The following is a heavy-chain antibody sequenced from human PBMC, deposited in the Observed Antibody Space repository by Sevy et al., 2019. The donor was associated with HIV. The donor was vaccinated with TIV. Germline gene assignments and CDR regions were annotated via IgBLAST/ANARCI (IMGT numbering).Heavy chain of an antibody. V-gene: IGHV3-48*02. Sequence: GGSLRLSCAASGFTFSSYSMNWVRQAPGKGLEWVSYISSSSSTIYYGDSVKGRFTISRDNAKNSLYLQMNSLRDEDTAVYYCARDPSTKSSIAARSNNWFDPWGQGTLVTVSS. CDR3: ARDPSTKSSIAARSNNWFDP. CDR2: ISSSSSTI. D-gene: IGHD6-6*01. CDR1: GFTFSSYS. J-gene: IGHJ5*02.